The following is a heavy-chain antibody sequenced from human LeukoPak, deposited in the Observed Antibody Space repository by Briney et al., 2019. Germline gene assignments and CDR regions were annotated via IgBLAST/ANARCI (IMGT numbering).Heavy chain of an antibody. CDR2: TNHVGST. Sequence: SETLSLTCTVSGGSISSHYWSWIRQPPGKGLQWVGYTNHVGSTDYNPSLKSRVTISTDTSKNQFSLKLSSVTAADTAVYYCARHYDGRGSGSYYEDYWGQGTLVIVSS. V-gene: IGHV4-59*08. CDR1: GGSISSHY. D-gene: IGHD1-26*01. J-gene: IGHJ4*02. CDR3: ARHYDGRGSGSYYEDY.